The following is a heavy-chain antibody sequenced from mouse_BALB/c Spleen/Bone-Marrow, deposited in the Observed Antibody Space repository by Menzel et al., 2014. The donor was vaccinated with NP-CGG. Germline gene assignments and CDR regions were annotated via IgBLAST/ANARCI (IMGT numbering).Heavy chain of an antibody. Sequence: VKLMESGPGLVAPSQRLSIPCTVSGFSLTSYGVHWVRQPPGKGLEWLGVIWAGGSTNYNSALMSRLSISKDNSKSQVFLKMNSLQTDDTAMYYCARDRTGSGFDYWGQGTTLTVSS. J-gene: IGHJ2*01. CDR3: ARDRTGSGFDY. CDR1: GFSLTSYG. D-gene: IGHD4-1*01. CDR2: IWAGGST. V-gene: IGHV2-9*02.